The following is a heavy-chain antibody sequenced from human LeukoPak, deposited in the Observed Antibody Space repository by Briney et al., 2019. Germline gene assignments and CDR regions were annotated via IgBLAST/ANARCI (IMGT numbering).Heavy chain of an antibody. CDR2: IKQDGSEK. J-gene: IGHJ4*02. CDR3: ARDREPGYSSSWLGAAFDI. D-gene: IGHD6-13*01. CDR1: GGSISSSSYY. Sequence: SSETLSLACTVSGGSISSSSYYWGWIRQPPGKGLEWVANIKQDGSEKYYVDSVKGRFTISRDNAKNSLYLQMNSLRAEDTAVYYCARDREPGYSSSWLGAAFDIWGQGTLVTVSS. V-gene: IGHV3-7*01.